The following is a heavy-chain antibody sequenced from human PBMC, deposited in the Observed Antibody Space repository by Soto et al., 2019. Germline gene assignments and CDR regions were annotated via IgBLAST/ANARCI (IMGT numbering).Heavy chain of an antibody. CDR3: AKTYSSSWPPVDY. J-gene: IGHJ4*02. CDR1: GFTFSSYG. Sequence: PGGSLRLSXAASGFTFSSYGMHWVRQAPGKGLEWVAVISYDGSNKYYADSVKGRFTISRDNSKNTLYLQMNSLRAEDTAVYYCAKTYSSSWPPVDYWGQGTLVTVSS. CDR2: ISYDGSNK. V-gene: IGHV3-30*18. D-gene: IGHD6-13*01.